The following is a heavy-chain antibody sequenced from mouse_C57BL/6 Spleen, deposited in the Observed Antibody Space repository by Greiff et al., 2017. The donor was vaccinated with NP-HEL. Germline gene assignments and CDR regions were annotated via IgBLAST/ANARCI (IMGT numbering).Heavy chain of an antibody. D-gene: IGHD1-1*01. CDR1: GYTFTDYY. CDR2: INPYNGGT. V-gene: IGHV1-19*01. J-gene: IGHJ2*01. Sequence: EVKLMESGPVLVKPGASVKMSCKASGYTFTDYYMNWVKQSHGKSLEWIGVINPYNGGTSYNQKFKGKATLTVSKSSSTAYMELNRLTSADSAVYYCARAATVVSYSFDYWGQGPTLTVSS. CDR3: ARAATVVSYSFDY.